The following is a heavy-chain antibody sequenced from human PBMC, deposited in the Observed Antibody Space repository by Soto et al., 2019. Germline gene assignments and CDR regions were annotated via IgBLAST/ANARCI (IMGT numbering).Heavy chain of an antibody. CDR1: GGSISSGDYY. V-gene: IGHV4-30-4*01. CDR3: ARDGRRVPAAPGFDP. J-gene: IGHJ5*02. Sequence: SETLSLTCTVSGGSISSGDYYWSWTRQPPGKGLEWIGYIYYSGSTYYNPSLKSRVTISVDTSKNQFSLKLSSVTAADTAVYYCARDGRRVPAAPGFDPWGQGTLVTVSS. CDR2: IYYSGST. D-gene: IGHD2-2*01.